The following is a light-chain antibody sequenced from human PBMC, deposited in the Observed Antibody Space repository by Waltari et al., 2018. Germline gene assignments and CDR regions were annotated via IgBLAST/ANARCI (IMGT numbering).Light chain of an antibody. Sequence: QSALPQPASVAGSPGQSITISCTGTSSDVGGYNYVSWYQQHPGEAPKLMIYDVSKRPSGVSNRFSGSKSGNTASLTISGLQAEDEADYYCSSYTSSSTWVFGGGTKLTVL. CDR2: DVS. V-gene: IGLV2-14*01. CDR1: SSDVGGYNY. J-gene: IGLJ3*02. CDR3: SSYTSSSTWV.